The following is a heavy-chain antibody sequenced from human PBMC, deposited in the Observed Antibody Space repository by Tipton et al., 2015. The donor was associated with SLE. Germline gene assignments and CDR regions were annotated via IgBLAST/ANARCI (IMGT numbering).Heavy chain of an antibody. D-gene: IGHD3-9*01. V-gene: IGHV4-39*07. CDR2: IYYSGST. CDR3: ARQRGYYDSSTGTSYPPWNFDL. CDR1: GVSVASSDFS. J-gene: IGHJ2*01. Sequence: TLSLTCAVSGVSVASSDFSWVWIRQPPGKGLEWIGSIYYSGSTYYNPSLKSRVTISVDTSKNQFSLRLQSVTAADTAVYFCARQRGYYDSSTGTSYPPWNFDLWGRGTLVTVSS.